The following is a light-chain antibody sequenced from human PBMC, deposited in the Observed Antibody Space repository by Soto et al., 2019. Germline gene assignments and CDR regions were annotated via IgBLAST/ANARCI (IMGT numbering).Light chain of an antibody. Sequence: EIVLTQSPGTLSLSPGERATLSCRASQSVSSSFLAWYQQKRGQPPRLLIYGASNRATGIPDRFSDSGSGTDFTLTLSRVEPDDFAVYYCQHFRAFGQGTRLEIK. CDR2: GAS. J-gene: IGKJ5*01. CDR3: QHFRA. CDR1: QSVSSSF. V-gene: IGKV3-20*01.